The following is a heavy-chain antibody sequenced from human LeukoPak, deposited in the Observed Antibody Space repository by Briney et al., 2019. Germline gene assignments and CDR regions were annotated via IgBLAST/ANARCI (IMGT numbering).Heavy chain of an antibody. V-gene: IGHV1-18*01. Sequence: ASVKVSCKASGYTFTSYGISWVRQAPGQGLEWMGWINAYNGNTNYAQKLQGRVTMTTDTSTSTAYMELRSLRSDDTAVYFCARVGEYCSSSTCLDYWGQGALVTVSS. D-gene: IGHD2-2*01. CDR2: INAYNGNT. J-gene: IGHJ4*02. CDR3: ARVGEYCSSSTCLDY. CDR1: GYTFTSYG.